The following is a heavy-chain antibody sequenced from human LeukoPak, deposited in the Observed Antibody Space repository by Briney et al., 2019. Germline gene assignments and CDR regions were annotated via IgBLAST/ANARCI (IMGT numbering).Heavy chain of an antibody. D-gene: IGHD6-13*01. CDR1: GYSFTSYW. Sequence: GESLKISCKGSGYSFTSYWIGWVRQMPGKGLEWMGIIYPGDSETRHSPSFQGQVTISADKSISTAYLQWSSLKASDPAIYYCAKWLGSSWYYWGQGTLVTVSS. CDR3: AKWLGSSWYY. V-gene: IGHV5-51*01. J-gene: IGHJ4*02. CDR2: IYPGDSET.